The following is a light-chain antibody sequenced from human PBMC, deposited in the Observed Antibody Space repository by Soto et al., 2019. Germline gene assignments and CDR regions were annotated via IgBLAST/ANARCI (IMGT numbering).Light chain of an antibody. Sequence: IQLTQSPSSLSASVGDRVTITCRASQGISSYLAWYQQKPGKAPKLLIYAASTLQRGVPSRFSGSGSGTDFTLTISSLQPEDFATYSCQQLNSYLWTFGQGTKV. V-gene: IGKV1-9*01. J-gene: IGKJ1*01. CDR1: QGISSY. CDR2: AAS. CDR3: QQLNSYLWT.